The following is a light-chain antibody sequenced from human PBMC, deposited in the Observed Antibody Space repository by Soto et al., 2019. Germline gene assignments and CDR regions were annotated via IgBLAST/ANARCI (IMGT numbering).Light chain of an antibody. V-gene: IGKV3-20*01. J-gene: IGKJ1*01. Sequence: EIVLTQSPGTLCMSPGERATLSCRASQSVSSSYLAWYQQKPGQAPRLLIYDTSNRATSIPDRFSGSGSGTDFTLTISRLEPEDFAVYYCQQYGSSRWTFGQGTKVDIK. CDR3: QQYGSSRWT. CDR1: QSVSSSY. CDR2: DTS.